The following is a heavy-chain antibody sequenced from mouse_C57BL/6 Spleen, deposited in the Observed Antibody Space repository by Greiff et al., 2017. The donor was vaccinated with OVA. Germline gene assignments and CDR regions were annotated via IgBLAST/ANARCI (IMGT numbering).Heavy chain of an antibody. Sequence: QVQLQQPGAELVKPGASVKLSCKASGYTFTSYWMHWVKQRPGQGLEWIGMIHPNSGSTNYNEKFKSKATLTVDKSSSTAYMQLSSLTSEDSAVYYCARGRRQEYYFDYWGQGTTLTVSS. CDR3: ARGRRQEYYFDY. V-gene: IGHV1-64*01. J-gene: IGHJ2*01. CDR1: GYTFTSYW. CDR2: IHPNSGST. D-gene: IGHD2-12*01.